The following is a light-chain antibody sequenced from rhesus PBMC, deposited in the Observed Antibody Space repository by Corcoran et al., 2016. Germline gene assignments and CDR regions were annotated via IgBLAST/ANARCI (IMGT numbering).Light chain of an antibody. V-gene: IGKV1S14*01. Sequence: DIQMTQSPSSLSASVGDTVTITCRATQGISHYLAWFTHKPGKAPKPLIYYSSDLESGVTSRFRCSGSGTDFPLTISSLQPEDFAIYYCQQHNSNPITFGPGTKLDIK. CDR1: QGISHY. CDR2: YSS. CDR3: QQHNSNPIT. J-gene: IGKJ3*01.